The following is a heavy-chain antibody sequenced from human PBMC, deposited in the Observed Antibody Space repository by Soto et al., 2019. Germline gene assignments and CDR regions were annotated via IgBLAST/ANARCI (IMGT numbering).Heavy chain of an antibody. CDR1: GFTFSSYA. CDR3: AXXXXXTSPEYSSSYGAEXXXX. J-gene: IGHJ1*01. D-gene: IGHD6-6*01. CDR2: ISYDGSNK. V-gene: IGHV3-30-3*01. Sequence: QVQLVESGGGVVQPGRSLRLSCAASGFTFSSYAMHWVRQAPGKGLEWVAVISYDGSNKYYADSVKGRFTISRDNSKNTLYXKMNSLRAXXTAVYYCAXXXXXTSPEYSSSYGAEXXXXWGQXTLXXVX.